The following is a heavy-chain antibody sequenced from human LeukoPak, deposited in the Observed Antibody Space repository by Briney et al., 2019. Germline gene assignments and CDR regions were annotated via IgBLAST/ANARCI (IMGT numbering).Heavy chain of an antibody. CDR3: ARHRYYYDSSGYYRRYAFDI. V-gene: IGHV5-51*01. Sequence: GESLKISCKGSGYSFTSYWIGWVRQMPGKGLEWMGIIYPGDSDTRYSPSFQGQVTISADKSISTAYLQWSSLKASDIAMYYCARHRYYYDSSGYYRRYAFDIWGQGTMVTVSS. CDR2: IYPGDSDT. CDR1: GYSFTSYW. J-gene: IGHJ3*02. D-gene: IGHD3-22*01.